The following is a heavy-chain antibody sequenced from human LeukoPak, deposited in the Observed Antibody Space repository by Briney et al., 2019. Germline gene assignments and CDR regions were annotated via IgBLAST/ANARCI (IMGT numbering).Heavy chain of an antibody. J-gene: IGHJ4*02. CDR3: ARDSRYRYYFDY. V-gene: IGHV4-59*01. CDR2: IYYSGST. CDR1: GGSISSYY. D-gene: IGHD3-9*01. Sequence: SKTLSLTCTVSGGSISSYYWSWIRQPPGKGLEWIGYIYYSGSTNYNPSLKSRVTISVETSKNEFSLKLRSVTAADTAVYYCARDSRYRYYFDYWGQGTLATVSS.